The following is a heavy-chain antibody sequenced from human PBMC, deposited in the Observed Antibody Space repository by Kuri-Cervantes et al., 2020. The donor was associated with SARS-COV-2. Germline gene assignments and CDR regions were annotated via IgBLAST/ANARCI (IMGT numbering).Heavy chain of an antibody. CDR1: GGTFSSYT. V-gene: IGHV1-69*13. CDR2: IVPIFGTA. Sequence: SVKVSCKASGGTFSSYTISWVRQAPGQGLEWMGGIVPIFGTANYAQKFQGRVTITADESTSTAYMELSSLRSEDTAVYYCARLDRPTGYCSGGSCYSGDWFDPWGQGTLVTVSS. CDR3: ARLDRPTGYCSGGSCYSGDWFDP. J-gene: IGHJ5*02. D-gene: IGHD2-15*01.